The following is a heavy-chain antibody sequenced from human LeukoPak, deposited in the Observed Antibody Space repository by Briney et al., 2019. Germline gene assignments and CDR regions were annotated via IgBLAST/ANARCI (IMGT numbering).Heavy chain of an antibody. J-gene: IGHJ4*02. CDR2: ISAYNGNT. V-gene: IGHV1-18*01. Sequence: ASVKVSCKASDYTFSSYGITWVRQAPGQGLEWMGWISAYNGNTNYAQKLQGRVSMTTDTSTYTAYMELRSLRSDDTAVYYCARTALRLTMMAALDYWGQGTLVTVSS. CDR3: ARTALRLTMMAALDY. CDR1: DYTFSSYG. D-gene: IGHD3-22*01.